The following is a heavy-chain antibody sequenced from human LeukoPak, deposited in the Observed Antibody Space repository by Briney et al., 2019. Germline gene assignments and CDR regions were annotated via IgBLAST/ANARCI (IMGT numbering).Heavy chain of an antibody. J-gene: IGHJ6*03. D-gene: IGHD2-8*01. CDR3: ARHRSGHCTNGVCSSHPYYYYYMDV. CDR2: INPNSGGT. CDR1: GYTFTGYY. V-gene: IGHV1-2*02. Sequence: ASVKVSCKASGYTFTGYYMHWVRQAPGQGLEWMGWINPNSGGTNYAQKFQGRVTMTRDTSISTAYMELSRLRSDDTAVYYCARHRSGHCTNGVCSSHPYYYYYMDVWGKGTTVTVSS.